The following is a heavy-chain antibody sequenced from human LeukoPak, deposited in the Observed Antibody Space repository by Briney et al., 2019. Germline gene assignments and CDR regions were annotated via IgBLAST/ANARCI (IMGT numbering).Heavy chain of an antibody. Sequence: PGRSLRLSCAASGFTFSSYAMHWVRQAPGKGLEWVSAISGSGGSTYYADSVRGRFTISRDNSKNTLYLQMNSLRAEDTAVYYCAKDTNLVAGTLDYWGQGTLVTVSS. CDR2: ISGSGGST. CDR1: GFTFSSYA. V-gene: IGHV3-23*01. CDR3: AKDTNLVAGTLDY. J-gene: IGHJ4*02. D-gene: IGHD6-19*01.